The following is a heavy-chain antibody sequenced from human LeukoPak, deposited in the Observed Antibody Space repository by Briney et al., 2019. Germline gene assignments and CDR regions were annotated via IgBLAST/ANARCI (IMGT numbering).Heavy chain of an antibody. D-gene: IGHD5-12*01. CDR3: ARGVATNRYYFDY. Sequence: ASVKVSCKASGYTFTSYAMHWVRQAPGQRLEWMGWINAGNGNTKYSQKFQGRVTITRDTSASTAYMELSSLRSEDTAMYSCARGVATNRYYFDYWGQGTLVTVSS. CDR1: GYTFTSYA. CDR2: INAGNGNT. V-gene: IGHV1-3*01. J-gene: IGHJ4*02.